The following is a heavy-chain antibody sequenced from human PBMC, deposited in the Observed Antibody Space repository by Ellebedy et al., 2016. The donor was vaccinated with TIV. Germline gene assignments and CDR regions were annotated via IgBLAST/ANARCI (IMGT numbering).Heavy chain of an antibody. V-gene: IGHV1-69*05. CDR3: AALYDDSSGPHDAFDI. J-gene: IGHJ3*02. Sequence: SVKVSCXASGGTFSSYAISWVRQAPGQGLEWMGGIIPIFGTANYAQKFQERVTITRDMSTSTAYMELSSLRSEDTAVYYCAALYDDSSGPHDAFDIWGQGTMVTVSS. CDR1: GGTFSSYA. D-gene: IGHD3-22*01. CDR2: IIPIFGTA.